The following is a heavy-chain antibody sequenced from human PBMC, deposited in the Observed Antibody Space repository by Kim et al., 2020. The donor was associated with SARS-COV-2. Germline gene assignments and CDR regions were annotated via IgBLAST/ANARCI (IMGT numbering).Heavy chain of an antibody. J-gene: IGHJ4*02. V-gene: IGHV3-9*01. CDR1: GFTFDDYA. CDR3: AKDGYGDHGDS. D-gene: IGHD4-17*01. Sequence: GGSLRLSCAASGFTFDDYAMHWVRQAPGKGLEWVSGISWNSGSIGYADSVKGRFTISRDNAKNSLYLQMNSLRSEDTSLYYCAKDGYGDHGDSWGQGTLV. CDR2: ISWNSGSI.